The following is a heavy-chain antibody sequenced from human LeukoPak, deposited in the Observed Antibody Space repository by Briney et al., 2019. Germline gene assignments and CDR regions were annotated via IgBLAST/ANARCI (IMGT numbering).Heavy chain of an antibody. Sequence: SETLSLTCTVSGGSISSSSYYWGWIRQPPGKGLEWIGSIYYSGSTYYNPSLKSRVIISVDTSKNQFSLKLSSVTAADTAVYYCARRIATGGYRFDYWGQGTLVTVSS. CDR3: ARRIATGGYRFDY. CDR2: IYYSGST. D-gene: IGHD2-8*02. V-gene: IGHV4-39*01. CDR1: GGSISSSSYY. J-gene: IGHJ4*02.